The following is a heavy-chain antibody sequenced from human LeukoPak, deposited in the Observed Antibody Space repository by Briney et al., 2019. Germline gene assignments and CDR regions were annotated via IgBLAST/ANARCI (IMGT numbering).Heavy chain of an antibody. CDR3: ARDPYPYYYDSSGYHDY. J-gene: IGHJ4*02. CDR2: ISSSSSYI. D-gene: IGHD3-22*01. V-gene: IGHV3-21*01. CDR1: GFTFSSYS. Sequence: GGSLRLSCAASGFTFSSYSMNWVRQAPGKGLEWVSSISSSSSYIYYADSVKGRFTISRDNAKNSLYLQMNSLRAEDTAVYYCARDPYPYYYDSSGYHDYWGQGTLVTVSS.